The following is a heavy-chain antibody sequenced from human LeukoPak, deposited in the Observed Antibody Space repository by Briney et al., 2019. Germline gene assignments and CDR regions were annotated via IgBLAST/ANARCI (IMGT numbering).Heavy chain of an antibody. Sequence: ASVKVSCKASGGTFSGYAISWVRQAPGQGIEWMGGLIPLFGTTNCTRRFQGRITISTDESTTTAYMELSGLTFEDTAVYYCAGGDPFNYYMDVWGRGTTVTVSS. J-gene: IGHJ6*03. CDR3: AGGDPFNYYMDV. CDR2: LIPLFGTT. V-gene: IGHV1-69*05. CDR1: GGTFSGYA. D-gene: IGHD4-17*01.